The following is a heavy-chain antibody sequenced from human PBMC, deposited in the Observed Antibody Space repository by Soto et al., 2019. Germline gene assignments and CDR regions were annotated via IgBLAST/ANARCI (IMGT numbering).Heavy chain of an antibody. V-gene: IGHV4-39*01. CDR1: GGSISSSSYY. D-gene: IGHD3-22*01. CDR2: IYYSGST. CDR3: ASTTIIVVAPSY. Sequence: SETLSLTCTVSGGSISSSSYYWGWIRQPPGKGLEWIGSIYYSGSTYYNPSLKSRVTISVDTSKNQFSLKLSSVTAADTSVYYCASTTIIVVAPSYWVQGPLVT. J-gene: IGHJ4*02.